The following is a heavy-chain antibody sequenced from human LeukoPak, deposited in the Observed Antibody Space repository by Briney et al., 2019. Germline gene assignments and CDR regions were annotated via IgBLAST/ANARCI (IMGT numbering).Heavy chain of an antibody. J-gene: IGHJ4*02. CDR1: GFTVSRYY. CDR2: FYIDGNT. Sequence: PGGSLRLSGAASGFTVSRYYMSWVRQAPGKGLEWVSVFYIDGNTYYADSVRGRFTISRDNSKNTIYLQMNSLRAEDTAVYYCARGDGYNFFDSWGQGTLVTVSS. V-gene: IGHV3-66*01. CDR3: ARGDGYNFFDS. D-gene: IGHD5-24*01.